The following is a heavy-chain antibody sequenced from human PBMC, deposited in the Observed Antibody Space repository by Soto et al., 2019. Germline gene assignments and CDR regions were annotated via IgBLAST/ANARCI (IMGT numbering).Heavy chain of an antibody. CDR1: GGSISSSSYY. CDR3: ARGVGDYDFWSGYYTTRDSWFDP. D-gene: IGHD3-3*01. V-gene: IGHV4-39*07. CDR2: IYYSGST. J-gene: IGHJ5*02. Sequence: PSETLSLTCTVSGGSISSSSYYWGWIRQPPGKGLEWIGSIYYSGSTYYNPSLKSRVTISVDTSKNQFSLKLSSVTAADTAVYYCARGVGDYDFWSGYYTTRDSWFDPWGQGTLVTVSS.